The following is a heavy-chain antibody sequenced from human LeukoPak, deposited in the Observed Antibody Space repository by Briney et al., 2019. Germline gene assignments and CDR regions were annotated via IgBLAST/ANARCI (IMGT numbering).Heavy chain of an antibody. Sequence: GGSLRLSCAASGFTFSSYAMSWVRQAPGKGLEWVSAISGSGGSTYYADSVKGRFTISRDNSKNTLYLQMNSLRAEDTAVYYCAKDESIVGATSYFQHWGQGTLVTVSS. J-gene: IGHJ1*01. V-gene: IGHV3-23*01. CDR2: ISGSGGST. CDR3: AKDESIVGATSYFQH. D-gene: IGHD1-26*01. CDR1: GFTFSSYA.